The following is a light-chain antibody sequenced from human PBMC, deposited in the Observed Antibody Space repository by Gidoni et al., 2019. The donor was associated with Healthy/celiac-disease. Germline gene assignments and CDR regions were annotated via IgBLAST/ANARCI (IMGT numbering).Light chain of an antibody. CDR2: EGS. CDR3: CSYAGSSTPYYV. CDR1: SSDVGSYNL. J-gene: IGLJ1*01. Sequence: QSALTQPASVSGSPGQSITISCTGTSSDVGSYNLVSWYQQHPGKAPKLMIDEGSKRPSGVSNRFSGSKSGNTASLTISGLQAEDEADYYCCSYAGSSTPYYVFGTGTKVTVL. V-gene: IGLV2-23*01.